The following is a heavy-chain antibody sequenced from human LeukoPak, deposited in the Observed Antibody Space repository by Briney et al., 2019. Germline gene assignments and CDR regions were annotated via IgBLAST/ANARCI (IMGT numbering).Heavy chain of an antibody. Sequence: ASVKVSCKASGYTFTSYGISWVRQAPGQGLEWMGWISAYNGNTNYAQKLQGRVTMTTDTSTSTAYMELRSLRSDDTAVYYRARGPPSNDYGDQGESYFDYWGQGTLVTVSS. CDR3: ARGPPSNDYGDQGESYFDY. V-gene: IGHV1-18*01. J-gene: IGHJ4*02. D-gene: IGHD4-17*01. CDR1: GYTFTSYG. CDR2: ISAYNGNT.